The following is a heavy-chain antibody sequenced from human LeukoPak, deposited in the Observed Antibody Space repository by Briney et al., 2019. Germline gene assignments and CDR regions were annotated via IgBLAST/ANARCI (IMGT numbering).Heavy chain of an antibody. Sequence: SETLSLTCTVSGDSISSNPCYWGWIRQPPGKGLEWIGTICYSGSTYYTYNPSLKSRVTISIDASENQFSLKLTSVTAADTAVYYCVKDRGNHVTDFWGQGTLVTVSS. D-gene: IGHD1-14*01. J-gene: IGHJ4*02. CDR3: VKDRGNHVTDF. V-gene: IGHV4-39*07. CDR1: GDSISSNPCY. CDR2: ICYSGST.